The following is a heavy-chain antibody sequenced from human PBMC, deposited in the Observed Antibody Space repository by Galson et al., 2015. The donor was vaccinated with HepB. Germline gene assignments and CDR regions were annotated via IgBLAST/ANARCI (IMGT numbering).Heavy chain of an antibody. CDR1: GYTFTSYA. CDR3: ARRNGNYWFDP. Sequence: SCRASGYTFTSYAMTWVRQAPGQGLEWMGWINTNTGNPTYAQGFTGRFVFSLDTSVSTAYLQISSLKAEDTAVYYCARRNGNYWFDPWGQGTLVTVSS. CDR2: INTNTGNP. D-gene: IGHD5-24*01. J-gene: IGHJ5*02. V-gene: IGHV7-4-1*02.